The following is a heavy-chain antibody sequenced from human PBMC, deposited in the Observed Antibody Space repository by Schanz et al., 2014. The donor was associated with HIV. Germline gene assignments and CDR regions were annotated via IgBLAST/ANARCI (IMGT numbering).Heavy chain of an antibody. J-gene: IGHJ6*02. CDR1: GFTFSNYA. CDR2: ISYDGSNK. D-gene: IGHD2-2*01. CDR3: AKDRRGGYQFLYGLDV. V-gene: IGHV3-30-3*01. Sequence: QVQLVESGGGVVQPGRSLRLSCAVSGFTFSNYAMHWVRQAPGKGLEWVAVISYDGSNKYYGDSVKGRFTISRDNSKNTLYLQMNSLRAEDTAVYYCAKDRRGGYQFLYGLDVWGQGTTVTVSS.